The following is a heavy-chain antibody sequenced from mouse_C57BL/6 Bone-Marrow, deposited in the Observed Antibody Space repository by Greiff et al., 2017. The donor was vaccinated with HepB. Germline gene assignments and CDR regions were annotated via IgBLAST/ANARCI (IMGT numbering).Heavy chain of an antibody. J-gene: IGHJ1*03. V-gene: IGHV5-9*01. CDR2: ISGGGGNT. CDR1: GFTFSSYT. CDR3: ARPAPGNGRHWYFDV. Sequence: EVKLMESGGGLVKPGGSLKLSCAASGFTFSSYTMSWVRQTPEKRLEWVATISGGGGNTYYPDSVKGRFTISRDNAKNTLYLQMSSLRSEDTALYYCARPAPGNGRHWYFDVWGTGTTVTVSS. D-gene: IGHD1-1*01.